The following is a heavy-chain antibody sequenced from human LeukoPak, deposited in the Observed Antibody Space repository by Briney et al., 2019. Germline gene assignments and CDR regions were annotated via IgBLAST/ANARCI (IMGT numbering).Heavy chain of an antibody. J-gene: IGHJ3*02. CDR3: ARDLPGGATTGSDAFDI. D-gene: IGHD1-26*01. CDR2: IYTSGST. Sequence: PSETLSLTCTVSGGSLSSYYWSWIRQPAGKGLEWIGRIYTSGSTNYNPSLKSRVTMSVDTSKNQFSLKLSSVTAADTAVYYCARDLPGGATTGSDAFDIWGQGTVVTVSS. V-gene: IGHV4-4*07. CDR1: GGSLSSYY.